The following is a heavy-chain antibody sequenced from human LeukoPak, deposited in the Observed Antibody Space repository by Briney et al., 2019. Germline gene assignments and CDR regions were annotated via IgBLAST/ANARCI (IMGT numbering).Heavy chain of an antibody. CDR2: INHSGST. D-gene: IGHD3-16*01. V-gene: IGHV4-34*01. Sequence: SETLSLTCAVYGGSFSGYYWSWIRQPPGKGLEWIGEINHSGSTNYNPSLKSRVTISVDTSKNQFSLKLSSVTAADTAVYYCARTDQRGMLEGRYYYYGMDVWGQGTTVTVSS. CDR3: ARTDQRGMLEGRYYYYGMDV. J-gene: IGHJ6*02. CDR1: GGSFSGYY.